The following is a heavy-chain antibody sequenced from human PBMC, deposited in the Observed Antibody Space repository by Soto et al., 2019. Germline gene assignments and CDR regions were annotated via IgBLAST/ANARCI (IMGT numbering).Heavy chain of an antibody. V-gene: IGHV4-34*12. CDR2: IIHTGST. D-gene: IGHD2-2*01. J-gene: IGHJ4*02. CDR1: GGSFSGYY. CDR3: ARVGQPPSDY. Sequence: SETLSLTCAVSGGSFSGYYWSWIRQPPVKGLEWIGEIIHTGSTNYNPSLKSRITISVDTSKKHFSLKLSSVTAADTAVYYCARVGQPPSDYWGQGTLVTVSA.